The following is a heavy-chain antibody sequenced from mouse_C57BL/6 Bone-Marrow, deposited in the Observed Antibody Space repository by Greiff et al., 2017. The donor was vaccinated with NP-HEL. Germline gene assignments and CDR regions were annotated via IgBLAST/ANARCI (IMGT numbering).Heavy chain of an antibody. V-gene: IGHV3-6*01. CDR3: ARGRIYYDYDADAMDY. CDR1: GYSITSGYY. Sequence: EVQLQESGPGLVKPSQSLSLTCSVTGYSITSGYYWNWIRQFPGNKLEWMGYISYDGSNNYNPSLKNRISITRDPSKNQFFLKLNSVTTEDTATYYCARGRIYYDYDADAMDYWGQGTSVTVSS. J-gene: IGHJ4*01. D-gene: IGHD2-4*01. CDR2: ISYDGSN.